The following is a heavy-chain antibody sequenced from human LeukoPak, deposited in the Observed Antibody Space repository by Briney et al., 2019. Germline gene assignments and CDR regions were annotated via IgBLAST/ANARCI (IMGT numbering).Heavy chain of an antibody. J-gene: IGHJ4*02. CDR2: INPNSGGT. CDR3: ARDPPGYSSGRTLASGDY. V-gene: IGHV1-2*02. CDR1: GYTFTGYY. D-gene: IGHD6-19*01. Sequence: ASVKVSCKASGYTFTGYYMHWVRQAPGQGLEWMGWINPNSGGTNYAQKFQGRVTMTRDTSISTAYMELSRLRSDDTAVYYCARDPPGYSSGRTLASGDYWGQGTLVTVSS.